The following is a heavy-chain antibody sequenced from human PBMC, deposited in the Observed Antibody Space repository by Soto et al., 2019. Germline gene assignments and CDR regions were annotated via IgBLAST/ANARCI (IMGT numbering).Heavy chain of an antibody. J-gene: IGHJ4*02. CDR3: ASGDIVVGPAAISGQSLDY. CDR2: IIPILGIA. V-gene: IGHV1-69*02. CDR1: GGTFSSDT. Sequence: SVKVSCKASGGTFSSDTISWVRQAHGQGLEWMGRIIPILGIANYAQKFQGRVTITADKSTSTAYMELSSLRSEDTAVYYCASGDIVVGPAAISGQSLDYWGQGTLVTVSS. D-gene: IGHD2-2*01.